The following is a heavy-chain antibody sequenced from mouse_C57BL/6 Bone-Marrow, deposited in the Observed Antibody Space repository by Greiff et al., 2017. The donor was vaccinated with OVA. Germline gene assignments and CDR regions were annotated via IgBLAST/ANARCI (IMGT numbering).Heavy chain of an antibody. CDR2: IYPGNSDT. Sequence: EVMLVESGTVLARPGASVKMSCKTSGYTFTSYWMHWVKQRPGQGLEWIGAIYPGNSDTSYNQKFKGKAKLTAVTSASTAYMELSSLTNEDSAVYYCTRNYGSSYRGFYAMDYWGQGTSVTVSS. V-gene: IGHV1-5*01. J-gene: IGHJ4*01. CDR3: TRNYGSSYRGFYAMDY. D-gene: IGHD1-1*01. CDR1: GYTFTSYW.